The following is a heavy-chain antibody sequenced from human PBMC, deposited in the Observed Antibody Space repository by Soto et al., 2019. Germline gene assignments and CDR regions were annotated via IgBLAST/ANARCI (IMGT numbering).Heavy chain of an antibody. D-gene: IGHD1-20*01. CDR1: GGTFSSYA. CDR2: IIPIFGTA. J-gene: IGHJ3*02. V-gene: IGHV1-69*13. Sequence: ASVKVSCKASGGTFSSYAISWVRQAPGQGLEWMGGIIPIFGTANYAQKFQGRVTITADESTSTAYMELSSLRSEDTAVYYCARVVYNSMLDDAFDIWGQGTMVTVSS. CDR3: ARVVYNSMLDDAFDI.